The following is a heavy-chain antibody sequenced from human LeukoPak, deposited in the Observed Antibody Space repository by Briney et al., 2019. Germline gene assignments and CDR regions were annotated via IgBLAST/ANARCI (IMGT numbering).Heavy chain of an antibody. V-gene: IGHV3-48*03. CDR1: GFTFSSYD. CDR2: ISSSSSTR. CDR3: AREAGYNWNRVDY. D-gene: IGHD1-1*01. J-gene: IGHJ4*02. Sequence: PGGSLGLSCAASGFTFSSYDMDWVRQAPGKGLEWVSYISSSSSTRYYADSVRGRFTISRDNAKNSLYLQMNSQRVEDTAIYYCAREAGYNWNRVDYWGQGTLVTVSS.